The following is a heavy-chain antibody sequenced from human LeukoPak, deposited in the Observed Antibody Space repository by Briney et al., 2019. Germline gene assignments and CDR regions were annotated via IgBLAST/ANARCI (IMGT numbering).Heavy chain of an antibody. Sequence: SETLSLTCTVSGGSISSNNYYWGWIRQPPGKGLEWIGSIYYSGSTYYNPSLKSRVTISVDTSKNQFSLKLSSVTAADTAVYYCAREPHYYDTTNAFDIWGQGTMVTVSS. V-gene: IGHV4-39*07. CDR3: AREPHYYDTTNAFDI. J-gene: IGHJ3*02. CDR1: GGSISSNNYY. CDR2: IYYSGST. D-gene: IGHD3-22*01.